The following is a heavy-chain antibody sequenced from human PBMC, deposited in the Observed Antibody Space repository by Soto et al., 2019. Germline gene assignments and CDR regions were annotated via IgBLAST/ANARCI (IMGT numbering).Heavy chain of an antibody. CDR3: AKTTGYHPLLWFDP. J-gene: IGHJ5*02. CDR2: ISGSGGSSYSQ. Sequence: GGSLRLSCVGSGFSLSSYAMSWVRQAPGKGLQWVSTISGSGGSSYSQYYADSVKGRFTVSRDKSKNTLYLQITSLRVEDTAVYYCAKTTGYHPLLWFDPCGQGTVVTVYS. D-gene: IGHD3-9*01. CDR1: GFSLSSYA. V-gene: IGHV3-23*01.